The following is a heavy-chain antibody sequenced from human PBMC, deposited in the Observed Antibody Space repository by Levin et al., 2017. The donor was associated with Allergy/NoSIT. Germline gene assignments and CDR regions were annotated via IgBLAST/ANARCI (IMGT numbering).Heavy chain of an antibody. Sequence: GGSLRLSCQASGYTFDNYAISWVRQAPGLGLEWMGWISTDNGNTNYAQKFQDRITMITDTSTGTAYMELRSLTSDDTAVYYCARDLGSILENRFDPWGQGTLVTVSS. J-gene: IGHJ5*02. CDR1: GYTFDNYA. CDR2: ISTDNGNT. V-gene: IGHV1-18*01. D-gene: IGHD3-16*01. CDR3: ARDLGSILENRFDP.